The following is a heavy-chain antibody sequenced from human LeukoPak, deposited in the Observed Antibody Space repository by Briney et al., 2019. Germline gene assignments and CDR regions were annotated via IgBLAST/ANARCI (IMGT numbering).Heavy chain of an antibody. CDR3: ARRGTGHGMDV. D-gene: IGHD1-14*01. V-gene: IGHV3-74*01. CDR1: GFTFNNYW. CDR2: INNDGSSA. Sequence: GGSLRLSCAASGFTFNNYWIHWVRQVPGKGLVWVSRINNDGSSASYVDSVKGRFTISRDNAKNTLFMQMNSLRAEDTAVYYCARRGTGHGMDVWGQGTTVIVSS. J-gene: IGHJ6*02.